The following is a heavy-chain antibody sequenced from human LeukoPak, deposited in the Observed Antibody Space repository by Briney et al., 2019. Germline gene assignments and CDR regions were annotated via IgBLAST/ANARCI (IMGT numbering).Heavy chain of an antibody. Sequence: GGSLRLSCIASGFTFGDYAMSWVRQAPGKGLEWVGFIRTKAYGGTTEYAASVKGRFTISRDDSKNIAYLRMNSLKADDTAVYYCICVARSGRYWNIFDYWGQGTLVTVSS. D-gene: IGHD3-10*01. J-gene: IGHJ4*02. CDR1: GFTFGDYA. V-gene: IGHV3-49*04. CDR2: IRTKAYGGTT. CDR3: ICVARSGRYWNIFDY.